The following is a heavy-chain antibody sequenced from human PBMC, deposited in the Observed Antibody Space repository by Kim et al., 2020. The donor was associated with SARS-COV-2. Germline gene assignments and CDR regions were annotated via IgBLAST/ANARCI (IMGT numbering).Heavy chain of an antibody. J-gene: IGHJ1*01. CDR1: GLTFSSYH. D-gene: IGHD3-10*01. CDR2: ISYDGSNK. CDR3: AKGFGYPLYFQH. V-gene: IGHV3-30*18. Sequence: GGSLRLSCAASGLTFSSYHMHWVRQAPGKGLEWVAVISYDGSNKYYAGSVKGRFTISRDNSKNTLYLQMNSLRAEDTAVYLCAKGFGYPLYFQHWGQGTLVTVSS.